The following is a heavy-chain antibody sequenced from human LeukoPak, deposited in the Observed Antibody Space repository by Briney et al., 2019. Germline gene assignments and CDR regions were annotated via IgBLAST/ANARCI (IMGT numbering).Heavy chain of an antibody. CDR1: GGSISSSNW. Sequence: SETLSLTCAVSGGSISSSNWWSWIRQPPGKGLEWIGEIYHSGSTNYNPSLKSRVTISVDKSKTQFSLKLSSVTAADTAVYYCARVVVAATGPRNWFDPWGQGTLVTVSS. V-gene: IGHV4-4*02. D-gene: IGHD2-15*01. J-gene: IGHJ5*02. CDR2: IYHSGST. CDR3: ARVVVAATGPRNWFDP.